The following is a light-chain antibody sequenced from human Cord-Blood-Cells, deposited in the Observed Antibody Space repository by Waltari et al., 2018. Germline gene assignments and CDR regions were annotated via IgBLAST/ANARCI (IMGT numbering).Light chain of an antibody. Sequence: SYELTQPPSVSVSPGQTAIITCSGEKLGDKYASWYQQKPGQSPVLVFYQDSKRPSGIPERFSGSNSGNTATLTISGTQAMDEADYYCQAWDSSTAHVVFGGGTKLTVL. CDR3: QAWDSSTAHVV. J-gene: IGLJ2*01. V-gene: IGLV3-1*01. CDR1: KLGDKY. CDR2: QDS.